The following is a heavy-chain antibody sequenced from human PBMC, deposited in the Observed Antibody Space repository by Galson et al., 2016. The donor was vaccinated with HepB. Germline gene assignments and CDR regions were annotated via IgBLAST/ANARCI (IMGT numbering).Heavy chain of an antibody. V-gene: IGHV6-1*01. CDR2: TYFRSTWSS. CDR3: ARDTATQPEYYFDF. CDR1: GDSVSSSNAA. D-gene: IGHD1-1*01. J-gene: IGHJ4*01. Sequence: CAISGDSVSSSNAALNWIRQSPSRGLEWLGRTYFRSTWSSDYAASVRSRLTIQSDMSKNQFSLHLRSTTPDDTAVYYCARDTATQPEYYFDFWGHGTQVTVSS.